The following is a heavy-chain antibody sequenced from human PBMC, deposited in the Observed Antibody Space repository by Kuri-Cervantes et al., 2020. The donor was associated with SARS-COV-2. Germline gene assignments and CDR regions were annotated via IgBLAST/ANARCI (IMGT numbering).Heavy chain of an antibody. V-gene: IGHV4-59*01. D-gene: IGHD3-3*01. CDR1: GSSISSYY. Sequence: GSLRLSCTVSGSSISSYYWSWIRQPPGKGLEWIGYIYYSGSTNYNPSLKSRVTISVDTSKNQFSLKLSSVTAADTAVYYCARGTYYDFWSGYNYYGMDVWGQGTTVTVSS. J-gene: IGHJ6*01. CDR3: ARGTYYDFWSGYNYYGMDV. CDR2: IYYSGST.